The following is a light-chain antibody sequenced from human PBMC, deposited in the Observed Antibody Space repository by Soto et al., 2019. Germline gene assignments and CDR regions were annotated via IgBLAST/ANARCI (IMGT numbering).Light chain of an antibody. CDR1: SRHSSYA. CDR3: QTWVTGILV. CDR2: LNSDGRH. V-gene: IGLV4-69*01. Sequence: QLVLTQSPSASASLGASVKLTCTLSSRHSSYAIAWHQQQPEKGPRYLMKLNSDGRHTKGDGIPDRFSGSSSGTERYLTISSLQSEDEADYYCQTWVTGILVFGGGTKLTVL. J-gene: IGLJ2*01.